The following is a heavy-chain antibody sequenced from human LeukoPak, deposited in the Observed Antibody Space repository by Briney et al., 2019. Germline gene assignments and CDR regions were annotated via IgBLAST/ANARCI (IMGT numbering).Heavy chain of an antibody. J-gene: IGHJ4*02. D-gene: IGHD3-22*01. CDR2: IIPIFGTA. Sequence: SVKVSCKASGGTFSSYDISWVRQAPGQGLEWMGGIIPIFGTANYAQKFQGRVTITTDESTSTAYMELSSLRSEDTAVYYCARSNTYYYDSSGYYADYWGQGTLVTASS. V-gene: IGHV1-69*05. CDR3: ARSNTYYYDSSGYYADY. CDR1: GGTFSSYD.